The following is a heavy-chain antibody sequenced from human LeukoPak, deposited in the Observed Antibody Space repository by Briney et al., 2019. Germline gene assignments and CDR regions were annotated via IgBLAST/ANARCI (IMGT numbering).Heavy chain of an antibody. CDR3: AKQLGYCSDGSCYFPY. V-gene: IGHV3-23*01. D-gene: IGHD2-15*01. J-gene: IGHJ4*02. CDR1: GFTFSSSA. CDR2: ISNNGGYT. Sequence: GGSLRLSCAASGFTFSSSAMSWVRQAPGKGLEWVSAISNNGGYTYYADPVQGRFTISRDNSKSTLCLQMNSLRAEDTAVYYCAKQLGYCSDGSCYFPYWGQGTLVTVSS.